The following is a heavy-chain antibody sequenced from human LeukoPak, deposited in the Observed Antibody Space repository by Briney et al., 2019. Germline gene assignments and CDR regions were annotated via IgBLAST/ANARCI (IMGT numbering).Heavy chain of an antibody. CDR2: IIPILGIA. Sequence: ASVKVSCKASGGTFSSYAISWVRQAPGQGLEWMGRIIPILGIANYAQKFQGRVTITADKSTSTAYMELSSLRSEDTAVYYCASVNPYTGYSSSWYYFDYWGQGTLVTVSS. CDR3: ASVNPYTGYSSSWYYFDY. D-gene: IGHD6-13*01. CDR1: GGTFSSYA. V-gene: IGHV1-69*04. J-gene: IGHJ4*02.